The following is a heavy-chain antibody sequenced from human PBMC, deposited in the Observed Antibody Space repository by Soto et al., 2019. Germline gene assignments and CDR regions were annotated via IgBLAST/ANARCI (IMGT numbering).Heavy chain of an antibody. CDR3: AHTQSIAARPPFDY. D-gene: IGHD6-6*01. CDR2: IYWDDDK. V-gene: IGHV2-5*02. J-gene: IGHJ4*02. Sequence: QITLKESGPTLVQPTQTLTLTCTFSGFSLSTSGVGVGWIRQPPGKALEWLALIYWDDDKRYSPSLKSRLTLTKDTSKNQVVLTMTNMDPVDTATYYCAHTQSIAARPPFDYWGQGTLVTVSS. CDR1: GFSLSTSGVG.